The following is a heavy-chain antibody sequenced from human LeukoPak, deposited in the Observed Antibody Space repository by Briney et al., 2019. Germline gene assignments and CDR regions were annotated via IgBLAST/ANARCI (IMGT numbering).Heavy chain of an antibody. D-gene: IGHD2-15*01. CDR2: ISSGGSET. CDR1: GFTFSSYW. J-gene: IGHJ4*02. V-gene: IGHV3-74*01. Sequence: GGSLRLSCAASGFTFSSYWTHCVRQAPGKGLVWVSCISSGGSETRYADSVKGRFTISRDNARNTLYLQMNSLTAEDTAVYYCATCSGGRCYSKGFDYWGQGTLVTVSS. CDR3: ATCSGGRCYSKGFDY.